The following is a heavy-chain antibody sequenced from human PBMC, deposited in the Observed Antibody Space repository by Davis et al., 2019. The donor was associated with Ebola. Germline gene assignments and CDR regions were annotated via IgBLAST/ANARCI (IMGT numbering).Heavy chain of an antibody. CDR3: ARRILGDSRGAVDV. CDR2: IIWNSNNI. Sequence: SLKISCAVSGFMDDTYAMHWVRQAPGKGLEWVSGIIWNSNNIGYADSVKGRFTISRDNAKDSLYLHMNSLRDDDMAVYYCARRILGDSRGAVDVWGQGTTVTVSS. CDR1: GFMDDTYA. D-gene: IGHD2-15*01. V-gene: IGHV3-9*03. J-gene: IGHJ6*02.